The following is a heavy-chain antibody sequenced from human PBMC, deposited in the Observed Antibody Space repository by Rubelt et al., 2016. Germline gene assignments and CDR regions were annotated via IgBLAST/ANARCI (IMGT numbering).Heavy chain of an antibody. D-gene: IGHD1-1*01. J-gene: IGHJ3*02. CDR2: INAGNGNT. CDR3: ARDQLALYAFDI. CDR1: GYTFTSYA. V-gene: IGHV1-3*01. Sequence: QVQLVQSGAEVKKPGASVKVSCKASGYTFTSYAMHWVRQAPGQRLEWMGWINAGNGNTKYSQKFQGRVTITRDKSTGTAYMELRSLRSDDTAVYFCARDQLALYAFDIWGQGTMVTVSS.